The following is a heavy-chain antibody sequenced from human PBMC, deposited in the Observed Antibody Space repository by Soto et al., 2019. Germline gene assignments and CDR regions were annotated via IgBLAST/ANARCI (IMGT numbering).Heavy chain of an antibody. V-gene: IGHV1-69*02. CDR2: IITILGIA. CDR1: GGTFSSYT. CDR3: ATDAPYCSSTSCYGY. J-gene: IGHJ4*02. Sequence: QVQLVQSGAEVKKPGSSVKVSCKASGGTFSSYTISWVRQAPGQGLEWMGRIITILGIANYAQKFQGRVTITADKSTSTAYMELSSLRSEDTAVYYCATDAPYCSSTSCYGYWGQGTLVTVSS. D-gene: IGHD2-2*01.